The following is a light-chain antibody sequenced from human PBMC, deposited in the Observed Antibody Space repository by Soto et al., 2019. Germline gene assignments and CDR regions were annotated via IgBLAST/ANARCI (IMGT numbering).Light chain of an antibody. CDR1: QSVSRY. Sequence: EIVLTQSPATLSLSPGERATLSYRASQSVSRYLAWYQQKPGQAPRLLIYDASNRATGIPARFSGSGSGTDLTLTISSLEPEDFAVYYCQQRSDWPSTFGGGTKVQIK. J-gene: IGKJ4*01. CDR2: DAS. V-gene: IGKV3-11*01. CDR3: QQRSDWPST.